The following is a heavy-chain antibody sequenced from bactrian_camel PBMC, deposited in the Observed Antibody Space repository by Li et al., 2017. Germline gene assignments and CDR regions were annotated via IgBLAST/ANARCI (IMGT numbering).Heavy chain of an antibody. Sequence: HVQLVESGGGSVQAGGSLTLACAASRSIYYDYCMGRFRQAPGKEREEVARFDGDRNADYAESVKGRFTISVDRAKNTLYLQMNSLKSDDTGMYYCAAAQFCDSHYPLRTPEDFGYWGQGTQGTV. CDR2: FDGDRNA. D-gene: IGHD3*01. J-gene: IGHJ6*01. CDR1: RSIYYDYC. CDR3: AAAQFCDSHYPLRTPEDFGY. V-gene: IGHV3S53*01.